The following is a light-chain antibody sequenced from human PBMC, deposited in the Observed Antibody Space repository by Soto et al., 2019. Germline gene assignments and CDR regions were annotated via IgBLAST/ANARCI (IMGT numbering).Light chain of an antibody. CDR3: GTWDSSLSAVV. J-gene: IGLJ2*01. V-gene: IGLV1-51*01. CDR1: SSNIGNNY. CDR2: DSY. Sequence: QSVLTQPPSMSAAPGQTVTISCSGSSSNIGNNYVSWYQQLPGTAPKLLLYDSYKRPSGIPDRFSGSKSGTSATLGITGLQTGDEADYYCGTWDSSLSAVVFGGGTQLTVL.